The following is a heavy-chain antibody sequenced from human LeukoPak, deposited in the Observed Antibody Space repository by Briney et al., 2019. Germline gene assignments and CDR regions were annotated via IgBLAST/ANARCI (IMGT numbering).Heavy chain of an antibody. CDR2: IYYSGST. CDR1: GGSISSSSYY. J-gene: IGHJ4*02. CDR3: ARDHIVVVPAAIFRPISSFDY. D-gene: IGHD2-2*02. Sequence: PSETLSLTCTVSGGSISSSSYYWGWIRQPPGKGLEWIGSIYYSGSTYYNPSLKSRVTISVDTSKNQFSLKLSSVTAADTAVYYCARDHIVVVPAAIFRPISSFDYWGQGTLVTVSS. V-gene: IGHV4-39*07.